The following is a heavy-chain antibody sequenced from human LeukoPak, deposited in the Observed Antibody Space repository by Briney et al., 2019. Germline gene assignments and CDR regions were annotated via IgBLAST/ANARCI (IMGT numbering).Heavy chain of an antibody. CDR2: IYHSGST. D-gene: IGHD4-17*01. CDR1: GYSISSGYY. J-gene: IGHJ5*02. CDR3: ARGGVRYYGDYRGALERFDP. V-gene: IGHV4-38-2*02. Sequence: SETLSLTCTVSGYSISSGYYWGWIRQPPGKGLEWIGSIYHSGSTFYNPSLKSRVTISVDTSKNQFSLKLSSVTAADTDVYYCARGGVRYYGDYRGALERFDPWGQGTLVTVSS.